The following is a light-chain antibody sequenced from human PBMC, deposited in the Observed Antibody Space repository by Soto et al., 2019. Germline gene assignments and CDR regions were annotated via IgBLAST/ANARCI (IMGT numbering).Light chain of an antibody. CDR3: QQYDNLPLP. Sequence: DIQMTQSPSSLSASVGDRVTITCQASQDISNYLNWYQQKPGKAPKLLIYDASNLETGVPSRFSGSGSGTDFTVTISSLQPEDIATYYCQQYDNLPLPFGPGTKVDIK. CDR2: DAS. V-gene: IGKV1-33*01. CDR1: QDISNY. J-gene: IGKJ3*01.